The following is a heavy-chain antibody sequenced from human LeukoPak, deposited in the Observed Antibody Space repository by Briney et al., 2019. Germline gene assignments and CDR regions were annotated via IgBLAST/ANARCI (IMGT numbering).Heavy chain of an antibody. CDR3: ARRLPSYSSSWYWFDP. J-gene: IGHJ5*02. D-gene: IGHD6-13*01. Sequence: GESLKISCKGSGYSFTSYWIGWVRQMPGKGLEWMGIIYPGDSDTRYSPSFQGQVTISADKSISTAYLQWSSLKASDTAMYYRARRLPSYSSSWYWFDPWGRGTLVTVSS. CDR2: IYPGDSDT. CDR1: GYSFTSYW. V-gene: IGHV5-51*01.